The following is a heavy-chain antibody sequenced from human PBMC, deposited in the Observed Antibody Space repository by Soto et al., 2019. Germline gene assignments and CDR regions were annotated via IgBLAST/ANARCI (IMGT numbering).Heavy chain of an antibody. V-gene: IGHV1-8*01. J-gene: IGHJ5*02. CDR3: ARVQASLDP. CDR2: LNTNSGRT. CDR1: GYSFTSYD. Sequence: QEQLVQSGAVVKEPGASVTVSCKASGYSFTSYDINWVRQAAGQGLEWMGWLNTNSGRTGYAQKFPGRVTMTMDTSSSTAYMELNSLRSDDTAVYYCARVQASLDPWGQGTLVTVSS.